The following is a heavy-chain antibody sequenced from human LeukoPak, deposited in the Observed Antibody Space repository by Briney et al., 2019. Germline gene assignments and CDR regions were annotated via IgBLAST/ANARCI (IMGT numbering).Heavy chain of an antibody. V-gene: IGHV3-48*04. CDR2: ITSSGRAI. J-gene: IGHJ4*02. CDR3: ARVIAGAVPYFDY. Sequence: GGSLRLSCAASGFQFGSHWIHWVRQAPGKGLEWVSYITSSGRAIYYADSVKGRFTISRDNAKNSLYLQMNSLRAEDRAVYYCARVIAGAVPYFDYWGQGTLVTVSS. D-gene: IGHD6-19*01. CDR1: GFQFGSHW.